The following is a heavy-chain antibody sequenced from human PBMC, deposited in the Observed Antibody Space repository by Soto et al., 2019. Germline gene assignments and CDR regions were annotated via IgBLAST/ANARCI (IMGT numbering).Heavy chain of an antibody. CDR2: IYYSGST. D-gene: IGHD4-17*01. Sequence: SETLSLTCTVSGGSISSYYWSWIRQPPGKGLEWIGYIYYSGSTYYNPSLKSRVTISVDTSKNQFSLKLSSVTAADTAVYYCARNYGGNSHDAFDIWGQGTMVTVSS. CDR3: ARNYGGNSHDAFDI. CDR1: GGSISSYY. V-gene: IGHV4-59*08. J-gene: IGHJ3*02.